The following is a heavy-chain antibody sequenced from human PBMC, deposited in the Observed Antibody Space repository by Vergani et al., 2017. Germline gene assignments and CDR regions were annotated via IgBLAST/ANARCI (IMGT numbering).Heavy chain of an antibody. CDR3: ATLYGRDSSGSKYFDY. D-gene: IGHD3-22*01. Sequence: EVQLVQSGAEVKKPGESLKISCQISGYSFTNYWIGWVRQMPGKGLEWMGIIHPADSATRYSPSFQGQVTILVDKSSSTAYLQRSSLRASDSAMYYCATLYGRDSSGSKYFDYWGQGTLVTVSS. V-gene: IGHV5-51*01. CDR1: GYSFTNYW. CDR2: IHPADSAT. J-gene: IGHJ4*02.